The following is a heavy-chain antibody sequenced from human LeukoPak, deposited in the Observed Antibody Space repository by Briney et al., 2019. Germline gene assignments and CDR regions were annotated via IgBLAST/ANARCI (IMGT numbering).Heavy chain of an antibody. Sequence: GGSLRLSCAASGFIFSDYFMDWVRQAPGKGLEWVGRIRNRPRSYTTEYAASVQGRSTISVDDSKNSLFLQINSLKTEDTAVYYCVRGGNCGSDCSHWYFDLWGRGTLVTVSS. J-gene: IGHJ2*01. CDR3: VRGGNCGSDCSHWYFDL. CDR2: IRNRPRSYTT. V-gene: IGHV3-72*01. CDR1: GFIFSDYF. D-gene: IGHD2-21*02.